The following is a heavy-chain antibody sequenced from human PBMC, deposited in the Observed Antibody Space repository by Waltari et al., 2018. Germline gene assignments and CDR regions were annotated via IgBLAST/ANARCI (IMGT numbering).Heavy chain of an antibody. Sequence: EVQLVESGGGLVQPGGSLRLSCAASGFTFSSYWMSWVRQAPGKGLEWVANIKQDGSEKYYVDSGKGRFTISRDNAKNSLYLQMNSLRAEDTAVYYCARDQVGCSSTSCYYYYYYYMDVWGKGTTVTISS. V-gene: IGHV3-7*01. D-gene: IGHD2-2*01. CDR2: IKQDGSEK. CDR1: GFTFSSYW. CDR3: ARDQVGCSSTSCYYYYYYYMDV. J-gene: IGHJ6*03.